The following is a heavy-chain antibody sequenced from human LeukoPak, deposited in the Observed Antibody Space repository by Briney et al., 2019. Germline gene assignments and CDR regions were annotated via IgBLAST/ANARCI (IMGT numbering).Heavy chain of an antibody. CDR2: IFCSRST. Sequence: SETLSLTCTVSGGSISSSSYYWGRIPPPPGKELEGIRTIFCSRSTYYNPSLKRRVTISVDTSNNLFPLKMSPVTDADTAVYYCAGDYGGNSGFDRWGQGTLVTVSS. CDR3: AGDYGGNSGFDR. CDR1: GGSISSSSYY. V-gene: IGHV4-39*06. J-gene: IGHJ5*02. D-gene: IGHD4-23*01.